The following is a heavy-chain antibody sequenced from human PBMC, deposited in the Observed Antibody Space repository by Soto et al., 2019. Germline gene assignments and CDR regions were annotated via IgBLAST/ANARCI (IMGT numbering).Heavy chain of an antibody. CDR3: ASDMSTT. J-gene: IGHJ5*02. Sequence: QVQRVQSGAEVKKPGASVKVSCKASGYTFTSHDINWMRQTTGQGLEWMGWMNPNSGHTNYAQNFQGRVTMTRDTSINTAYMELTNLRSEDTAIYYCASDMSTTWGQGTLVTVSS. V-gene: IGHV1-8*01. D-gene: IGHD2-2*01. CDR2: MNPNSGHT. CDR1: GYTFTSHD.